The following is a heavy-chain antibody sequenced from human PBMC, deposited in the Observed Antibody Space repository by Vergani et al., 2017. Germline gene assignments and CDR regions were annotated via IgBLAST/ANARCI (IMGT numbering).Heavy chain of an antibody. V-gene: IGHV3-43*01. CDR2: ISWDGGRT. CDR1: GFTFSNAW. D-gene: IGHD2-21*02. Sequence: EVQLVESGGGLVKPGGSLRLSSAASGFTFSNAWLHWVRQAPGKGLEWVSLISWDGGRTYYADAVKGRFTISRDNSKNSLYLQMNSLRTEDTALYSCAILTARWGKGTLVTVSS. CDR3: AILTAR. J-gene: IGHJ4*02.